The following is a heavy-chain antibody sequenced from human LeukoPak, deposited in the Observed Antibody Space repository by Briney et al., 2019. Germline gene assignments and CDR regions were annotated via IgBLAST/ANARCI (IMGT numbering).Heavy chain of an antibody. Sequence: GGSLRLSRAASGFTFSDHYMDWVRQAPGKGLEWIGRIRNKANSYTTEYAASVKGRLTISRDDSKNSLYLQMNSLKSEDTAVYYCARAVAGALNDYWGQGTLVTVSS. CDR3: ARAVAGALNDY. J-gene: IGHJ4*02. V-gene: IGHV3-72*01. D-gene: IGHD1-26*01. CDR1: GFTFSDHY. CDR2: IRNKANSYTT.